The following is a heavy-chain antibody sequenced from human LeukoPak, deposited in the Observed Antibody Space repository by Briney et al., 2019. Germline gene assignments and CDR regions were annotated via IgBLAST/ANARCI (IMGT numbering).Heavy chain of an antibody. CDR3: ARDRGYYFDY. Sequence: GGSLRLSCAASGFIFSPYTMNWVRQAPGKGLEWVSSISSDITYIFYADSVKGRFTVSRDNAKNSLYLEMSSLRAEDTAVYYCARDRGYYFDYWGQGILVTVSS. V-gene: IGHV3-21*06. CDR2: ISSDITYI. D-gene: IGHD5-24*01. CDR1: GFIFSPYT. J-gene: IGHJ4*02.